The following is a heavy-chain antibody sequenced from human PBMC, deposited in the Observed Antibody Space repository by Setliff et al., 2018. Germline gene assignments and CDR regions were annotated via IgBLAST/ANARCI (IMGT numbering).Heavy chain of an antibody. CDR2: INLNTGNI. D-gene: IGHD3-16*01. CDR3: ARDTLALGDITLFDY. J-gene: IGHJ4*02. CDR1: GGTFSSSG. V-gene: IGHV1-2*02. Sequence: ASVKVSCKASGGTFSSSGISWVRQAPEQGLEWMGRINLNTGNIFYAQEFQGRVTLTRDTSISTAYMELTGLKYDDTAIYYCARDTLALGDITLFDYWGQGTLVTVSS.